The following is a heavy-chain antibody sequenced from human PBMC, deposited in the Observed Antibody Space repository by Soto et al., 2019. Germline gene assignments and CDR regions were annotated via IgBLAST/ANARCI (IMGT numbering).Heavy chain of an antibody. Sequence: QVQLVQSGAEVKKPGASVKVSCKASGHTFTSYDINWVRQATGQGLEWMGWMNPNSGNTGYAQKFQGRVTVTRNTSISTAYMELSSLRSEDTAVYYCARERTGAASMDVWGQGTTVTVSS. D-gene: IGHD1-1*01. CDR3: ARERTGAASMDV. CDR2: MNPNSGNT. V-gene: IGHV1-8*01. CDR1: GHTFTSYD. J-gene: IGHJ6*02.